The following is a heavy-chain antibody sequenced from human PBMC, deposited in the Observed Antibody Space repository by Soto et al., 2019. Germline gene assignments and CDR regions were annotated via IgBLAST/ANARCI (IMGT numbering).Heavy chain of an antibody. CDR2: ISSHGRDI. Sequence: GGSLRLSCEASGFTFTSDSMTWVRQAPGKGLEWVSSISSHGRDIFYADSVKGRFTISRDNAKDSLHLQMDSLTGEDSAVYYCARGAALAGKLDLWGQGTLVTVSS. V-gene: IGHV3-21*06. J-gene: IGHJ4*02. CDR3: ARGAALAGKLDL. D-gene: IGHD6-19*01. CDR1: GFTFTSDS.